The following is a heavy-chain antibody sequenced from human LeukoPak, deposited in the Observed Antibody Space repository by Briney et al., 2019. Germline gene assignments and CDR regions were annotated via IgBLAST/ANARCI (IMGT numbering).Heavy chain of an antibody. CDR3: AAQILGATTDAFDI. V-gene: IGHV1-2*02. CDR2: VNPNSGDT. CDR1: GYTFTDYY. J-gene: IGHJ3*02. Sequence: GASVKVSCKASGYTFTDYYIHWVRQAPGQGLEWMGWVNPNSGDTYYAQKFQGRVTMTEDTSTDTAYMELSSLRSEDTAVYYCAAQILGATTDAFDIWGQGTMVTVSS. D-gene: IGHD1-26*01.